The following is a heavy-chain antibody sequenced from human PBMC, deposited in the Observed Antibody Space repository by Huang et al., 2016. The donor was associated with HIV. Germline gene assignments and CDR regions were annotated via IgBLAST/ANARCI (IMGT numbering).Heavy chain of an antibody. Sequence: QVQLVESGGGVVQPGRSLRLSCAASGFIFSNYGMHWVRQGPGKGLEWVALISYEGSNKYYTDSVKGRFSISRDNSKNTLYLQMNSLRAEDTAVYYCALKGDSSGWEYFRHWGQGTLVTVSS. J-gene: IGHJ1*01. CDR3: ALKGDSSGWEYFRH. CDR2: ISYEGSNK. CDR1: GFIFSNYG. D-gene: IGHD6-19*01. V-gene: IGHV3-30*03.